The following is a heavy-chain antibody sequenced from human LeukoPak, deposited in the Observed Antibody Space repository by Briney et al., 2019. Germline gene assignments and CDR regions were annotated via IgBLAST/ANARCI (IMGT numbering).Heavy chain of an antibody. V-gene: IGHV4-59*11. J-gene: IGHJ4*02. Sequence: SETLSLTCTVSGASINSHYWSWIRQPPGKGLEWIAYIYYSGGTSYNPSFKSRVTMSVDTSKNQFSLRLKSVTAADTAVYYCARVTLSLGPFDYWGQGTLVTVSS. CDR2: IYYSGGT. CDR3: ARVTLSLGPFDY. D-gene: IGHD2/OR15-2a*01. CDR1: GASINSHY.